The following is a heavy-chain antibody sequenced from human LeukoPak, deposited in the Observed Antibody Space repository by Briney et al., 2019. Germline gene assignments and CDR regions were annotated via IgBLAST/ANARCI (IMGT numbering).Heavy chain of an antibody. Sequence: GGSLRLSCAASGFTFSSYAMHWVRQAPGEGLEYVSAISSNGGSTYYANSVKGRFTISRDNSKNTLYLQMGSLRAEDMAVYYCARVSGSGSLLNWGQGTLVTVSS. V-gene: IGHV3-64*01. CDR3: ARVSGSGSLLN. D-gene: IGHD3-10*01. CDR1: GFTFSSYA. J-gene: IGHJ4*02. CDR2: ISSNGGST.